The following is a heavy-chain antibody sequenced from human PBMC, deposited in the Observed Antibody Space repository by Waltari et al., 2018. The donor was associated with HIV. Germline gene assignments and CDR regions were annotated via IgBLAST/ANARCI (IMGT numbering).Heavy chain of an antibody. V-gene: IGHV3-53*01. J-gene: IGHJ4*02. Sequence: EVQLVESGGGLIQPGGSLRLSCAASGFTVSNSYMSWVRQAPGKGLEWVSLIYSGGSTYYADSVKGRFTISRDNSKNTLYLQMNSLRAEDTAVYYCARDRYSYGYVGSEWGQGTLVTVSS. CDR2: IYSGGST. CDR3: ARDRYSYGYVGSE. CDR1: GFTVSNSY. D-gene: IGHD5-18*01.